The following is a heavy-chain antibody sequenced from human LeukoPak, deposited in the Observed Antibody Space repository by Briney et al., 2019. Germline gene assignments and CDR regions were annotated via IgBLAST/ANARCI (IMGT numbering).Heavy chain of an antibody. V-gene: IGHV4-34*01. Sequence: PSETLSLTCAVYGGSFSGYYWSWIRQPPGKGLEWIGEINHSGSTNYNPSLKSRVTISVDTSKNQFSLKLSSVTAADTAVYYCASLRPDVLKVYATFDYWGQGTLVTVSS. CDR1: GGSFSGYY. J-gene: IGHJ4*02. CDR3: ASLRPDVLKVYATFDY. CDR2: INHSGST. D-gene: IGHD2-8*01.